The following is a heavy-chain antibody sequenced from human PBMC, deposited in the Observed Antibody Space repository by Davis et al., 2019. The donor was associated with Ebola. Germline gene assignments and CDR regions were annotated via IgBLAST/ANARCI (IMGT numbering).Heavy chain of an antibody. D-gene: IGHD2-2*01. V-gene: IGHV1-2*06. CDR2: INPNSGGT. CDR1: GYTFTGYY. CDR3: ARVSPAGVSYGMDV. J-gene: IGHJ6*04. Sequence: ASVNVSCKASGYTFTGYYMHWVRQAPGQGLEWMGRINPNSGGTNYAQKFQGRVTMTRDTSISTAYMELSRLRSDDTAVYYCARVSPAGVSYGMDVWGKGTTVTVSS.